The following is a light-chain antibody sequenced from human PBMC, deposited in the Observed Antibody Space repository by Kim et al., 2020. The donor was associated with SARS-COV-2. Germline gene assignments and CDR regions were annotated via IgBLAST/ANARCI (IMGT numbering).Light chain of an antibody. CDR1: SSDVGGYNY. Sequence: QSALTQPRSVSGSPGQSVTISCTGTSSDVGGYNYVSWYQQHPGKAPKLMIYDVNKRPSGVPDRFAGSKSGNTASLTISGLQAEDEADYYCCSYAGSVFGGGTQLTV. V-gene: IGLV2-11*01. J-gene: IGLJ2*01. CDR2: DVN. CDR3: CSYAGSV.